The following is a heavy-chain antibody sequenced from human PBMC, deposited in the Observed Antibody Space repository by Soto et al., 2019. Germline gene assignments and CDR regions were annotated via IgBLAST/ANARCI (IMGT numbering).Heavy chain of an antibody. J-gene: IGHJ4*02. Sequence: SETLSLTCTVSGGSISSGGYYWSWIRQHPGKGLEWIGYIYYSGSTYYNPSLKSRVTISVDTSKNQFSLKLSSVTAADTAVYYCARQAAVAGMDDYWGQGTLVTVSS. CDR2: IYYSGST. CDR1: GGSISSGGYY. CDR3: ARQAAVAGMDDY. D-gene: IGHD6-19*01. V-gene: IGHV4-31*03.